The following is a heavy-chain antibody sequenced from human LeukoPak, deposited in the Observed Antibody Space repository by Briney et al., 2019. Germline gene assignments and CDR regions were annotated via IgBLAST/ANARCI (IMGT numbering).Heavy chain of an antibody. CDR1: GYTFTGYY. CDR2: INPSSGGT. Sequence: ASVKVSCKASGYTFTGYYMHWVRQAPGQGLEWMGWINPSSGGTNYAQKFQGWVTMTRDSSISTAYMELSRLRSDDTAVYYCAREGRGSGSYYTFWFDPWGQGTLVTVSS. CDR3: AREGRGSGSYYTFWFDP. J-gene: IGHJ5*02. D-gene: IGHD3-10*01. V-gene: IGHV1-2*04.